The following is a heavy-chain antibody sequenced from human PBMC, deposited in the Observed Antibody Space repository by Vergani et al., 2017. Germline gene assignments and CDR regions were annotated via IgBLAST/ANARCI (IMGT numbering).Heavy chain of an antibody. D-gene: IGHD3-22*01. CDR3: ARDLYYYDSSGYYFHAFDI. CDR2: IYTSGST. Sequence: QVQLQESGPGLVKPSETLSLTCTVSGGSISSYYWSWIRQPAGKGLEWIGRIYTSGSTNYNPSLKSRVTISVDTSKNQFSLKLSSVTAADTAVYYCARDLYYYDSSGYYFHAFDIWGQGTMVTVSS. J-gene: IGHJ3*02. V-gene: IGHV4-4*07. CDR1: GGSISSYY.